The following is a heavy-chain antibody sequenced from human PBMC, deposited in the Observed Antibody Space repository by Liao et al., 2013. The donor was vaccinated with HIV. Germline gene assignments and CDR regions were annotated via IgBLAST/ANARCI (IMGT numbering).Heavy chain of an antibody. D-gene: IGHD6-19*01. CDR1: GGSMSSYY. CDR2: IYYTGST. CDR3: ARSGWYLGDYFDY. V-gene: IGHV4-59*01. Sequence: QVQLQESGPGLVKPSETLSLTCTVSGGSMSSYYWTWIRQPPGKGLEWIGYIYYTGSTNYNPSLKSRVTISVDTSKNQFSLKLSSVTAADTAVYYCARSGWYLGDYFDYWAREPWSPSPQ. J-gene: IGHJ4*02.